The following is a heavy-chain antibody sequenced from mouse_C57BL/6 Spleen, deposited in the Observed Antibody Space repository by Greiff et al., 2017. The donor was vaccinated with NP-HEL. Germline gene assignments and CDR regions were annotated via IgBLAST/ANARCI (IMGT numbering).Heavy chain of an antibody. CDR3: ASLNWAFDY. Sequence: QVQLQQPGAELVKPGASVKLSCKASGYTFTSYWMQWVKQRPGQGLEWIGEIDPSDSYTNYNQKFKGKATLTVDTSSSTAYMQLSSLTSEDSAVYYCASLNWAFDYWGQGTTLTVSS. D-gene: IGHD4-1*01. CDR2: IDPSDSYT. CDR1: GYTFTSYW. J-gene: IGHJ2*01. V-gene: IGHV1-50*01.